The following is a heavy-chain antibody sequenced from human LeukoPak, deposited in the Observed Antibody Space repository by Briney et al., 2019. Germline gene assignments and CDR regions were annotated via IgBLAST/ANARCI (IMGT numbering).Heavy chain of an antibody. D-gene: IGHD6-6*01. CDR2: IIPIFGTA. J-gene: IGHJ3*02. Sequence: GASVKVSCKASGGTFSSYAISWVRQAPGQGLEWMGGIIPIFGTANYAQKFQGRVTITTDESTSTAYMELSRLRSEDTAVYYCARGFRAARLRGEAFDIWGQGTMVTVSS. V-gene: IGHV1-69*05. CDR1: GGTFSSYA. CDR3: ARGFRAARLRGEAFDI.